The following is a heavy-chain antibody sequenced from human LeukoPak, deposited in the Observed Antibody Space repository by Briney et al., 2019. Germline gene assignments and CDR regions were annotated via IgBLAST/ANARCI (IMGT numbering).Heavy chain of an antibody. Sequence: GSLRLSCAASGFTISHYWMSWIRQPPGKGLEWIGEINHSGSTNYNPSLKSRVTISVDTSKNQFSLKLSSVTAADTAVYYCARGRRWELLPIDYWGQGTLVTVSS. D-gene: IGHD1-26*01. CDR2: INHSGST. CDR1: GFTISHYW. J-gene: IGHJ4*02. CDR3: ARGRRWELLPIDY. V-gene: IGHV4-34*01.